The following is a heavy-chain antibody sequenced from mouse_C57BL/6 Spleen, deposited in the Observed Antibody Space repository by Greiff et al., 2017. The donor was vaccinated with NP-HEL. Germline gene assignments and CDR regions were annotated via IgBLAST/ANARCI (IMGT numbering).Heavy chain of an antibody. V-gene: IGHV14-3*01. D-gene: IGHD1-1*01. J-gene: IGHJ4*01. CDR1: GFNIKNTY. CDR2: IDPANGNT. CDR3: AKGIYYYGSSYVGNAMDY. Sequence: VQLKQSVAELVRPGASVKLSCTASGFNIKNTYMHWVKQRPEQGLEWIGRIDPANGNTKYAPKFQGKATITADTSSNTAYLQLSSLTSEDTAIYYCAKGIYYYGSSYVGNAMDYWGQGTSVTVSS.